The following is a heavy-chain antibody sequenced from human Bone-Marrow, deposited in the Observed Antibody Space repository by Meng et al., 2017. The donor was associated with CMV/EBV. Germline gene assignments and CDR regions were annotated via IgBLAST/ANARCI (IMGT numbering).Heavy chain of an antibody. D-gene: IGHD2-2*02. CDR3: AGGYCSSTSGYNSNYGMDV. J-gene: IGHJ6*02. CDR2: INPSGGST. Sequence: ASVKVSCKASGYTFTSYHMHWVRQAPGQGREWMGIINPSGGSTSYAQKFQGRVTMTRDTSTSTVYTELSSLRSEDTAVYSWAGGYCSSTSGYNSNYGMDVWGQGTTVTVSS. V-gene: IGHV1-46*01. CDR1: GYTFTSYH.